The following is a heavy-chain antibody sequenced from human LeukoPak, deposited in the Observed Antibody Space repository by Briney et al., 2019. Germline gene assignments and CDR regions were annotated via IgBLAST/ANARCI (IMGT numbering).Heavy chain of an antibody. J-gene: IGHJ3*02. V-gene: IGHV1-69*06. D-gene: IGHD3-10*01. CDR2: IIPIFGTA. CDR3: AGEGYYGSGSYGVVAFDI. Sequence: SVQVSCKASAGTFSSYAISWVRQAPGQGLEWMGGIIPIFGTANYAQKFQGRVTITADKSTSTAYMELSSLRSEDTAVYYCAGEGYYGSGSYGVVAFDIWGQGTMVTVSS. CDR1: AGTFSSYA.